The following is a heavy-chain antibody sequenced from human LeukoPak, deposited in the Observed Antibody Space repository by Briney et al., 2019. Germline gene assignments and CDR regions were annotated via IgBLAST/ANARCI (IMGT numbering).Heavy chain of an antibody. CDR1: GGTFSSYA. Sequence: SVKVSCKASGGTFSSYAISWVRQAPGQGVEWMGRIIPIFGTANYAQKFQGRVTITTDESTSTAYMELSSLRSEDTAVYYCARSEVVAAQISDYWGQGTLVTVSS. V-gene: IGHV1-69*05. D-gene: IGHD2-15*01. CDR2: IIPIFGTA. J-gene: IGHJ4*02. CDR3: ARSEVVAAQISDY.